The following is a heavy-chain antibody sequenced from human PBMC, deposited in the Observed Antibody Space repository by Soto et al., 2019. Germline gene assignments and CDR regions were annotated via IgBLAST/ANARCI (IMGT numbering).Heavy chain of an antibody. J-gene: IGHJ5*02. CDR2: IDPSDSYT. Sequence: GEPRPSWCRVSGCRFTSYWISWVRQMPGKGLEWMGRIDPSDSYTNYSPSFQGHVTISADKSISTAYLQWSSLKASDTAMYYCARHEGNWFDPWGQGTRVTVSA. V-gene: IGHV5-10-1*01. CDR3: ARHEGNWFDP. CDR1: GCRFTSYW.